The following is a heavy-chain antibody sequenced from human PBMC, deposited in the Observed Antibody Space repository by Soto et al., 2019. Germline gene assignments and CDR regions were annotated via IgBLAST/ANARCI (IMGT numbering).Heavy chain of an antibody. V-gene: IGHV4-38-2*02. CDR1: GYSISSGCY. CDR3: ARVHVMVVAGSTFDY. Sequence: SETLSLTCTVSGYSISSGCYWAWIRQPAGKGPEGSASIYHGGTNFYNPSLKSRITISVDTSNNQFSMKLTSVTAADTAVYYCARVHVMVVAGSTFDYWAHGTLVTVSS. D-gene: IGHD6-19*01. CDR2: IYHGGTN. J-gene: IGHJ4*01.